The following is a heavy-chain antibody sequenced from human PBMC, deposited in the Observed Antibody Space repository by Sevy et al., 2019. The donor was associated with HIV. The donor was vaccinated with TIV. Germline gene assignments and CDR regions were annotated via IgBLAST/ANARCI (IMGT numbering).Heavy chain of an antibody. J-gene: IGHJ4*02. Sequence: ASVKVSCKASGGTFSSYGISWVRQAPGQGLEWMGGIIPILGTVNHAQKFQGRVTITADESTKAAYMELSSLRSVDTAVYYCARGGGNGWYYFDYWGQETLVTVSS. D-gene: IGHD6-19*01. V-gene: IGHV1-69*13. CDR2: IIPILGTV. CDR3: ARGGGNGWYYFDY. CDR1: GGTFSSYG.